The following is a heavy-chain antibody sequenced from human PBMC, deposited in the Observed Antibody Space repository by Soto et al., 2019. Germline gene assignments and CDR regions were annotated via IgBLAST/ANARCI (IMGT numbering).Heavy chain of an antibody. CDR3: AATTTPLGSIDY. CDR2: IKTATGDA. D-gene: IGHD2-15*01. CDR1: GYTFTYYA. J-gene: IGHJ4*02. Sequence: QVQLVQSGAEVKKPGASVKVSCKASGYTFTYYALHWVRQAPGQRLEWMGWIKTATGDATYSENFRARVTITRDTSASTAYMELSSLRSGDTAVYYSAATTTPLGSIDYWGQGTLVTVSS. V-gene: IGHV1-3*04.